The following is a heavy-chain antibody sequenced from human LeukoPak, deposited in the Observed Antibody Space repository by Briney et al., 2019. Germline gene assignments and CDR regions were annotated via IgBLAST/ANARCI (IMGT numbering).Heavy chain of an antibody. CDR3: AKSHYDCVWGSFDY. Sequence: GGSLRLSCAASGFTFSSYAMSWVRQAPGKGLEWVSAISGSGSSTYYADSVKGRFTISRDNSKNTLYLQMNSLRAEDTAVYYCAKSHYDCVWGSFDYWGQGTLVTVSS. CDR2: ISGSGSST. J-gene: IGHJ4*02. D-gene: IGHD3-16*01. CDR1: GFTFSSYA. V-gene: IGHV3-23*01.